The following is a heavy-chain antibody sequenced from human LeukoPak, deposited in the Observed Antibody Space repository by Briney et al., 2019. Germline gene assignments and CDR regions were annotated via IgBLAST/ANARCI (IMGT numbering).Heavy chain of an antibody. V-gene: IGHV1-2*04. CDR3: ASDRLVRYCSSTSCSYYYYGMDV. D-gene: IGHD2-2*01. J-gene: IGHJ6*04. Sequence: ASVKVSCKASGYTFTGYYMHWVRQAPGQGLEWMGWINPNSGGTNYAQKFQGWVTMTRDTSISTAYMELSRLRSDDTAVYYCASDRLVRYCSSTSCSYYYYGMDVWGKGTTVTVSS. CDR2: INPNSGGT. CDR1: GYTFTGYY.